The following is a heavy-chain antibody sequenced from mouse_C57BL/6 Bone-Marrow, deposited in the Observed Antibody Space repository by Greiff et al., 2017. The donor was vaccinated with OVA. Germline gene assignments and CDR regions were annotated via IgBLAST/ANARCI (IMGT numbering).Heavy chain of an antibody. CDR2: ISSGGSYT. V-gene: IGHV5-6*02. D-gene: IGHD1-1*01. CDR3: ARHGDYGSFFDY. CDR1: GFTFSSYG. J-gene: IGHJ2*01. Sequence: DVMLVESGGDLVKPGGSLKLSCAASGFTFSSYGMSWVRQTPDKRLAWVATISSGGSYTYYPDSVKGRFTISRDNAKNTLYLQMSSLKSEDTAMYYWARHGDYGSFFDYWGQGTTLTVSS.